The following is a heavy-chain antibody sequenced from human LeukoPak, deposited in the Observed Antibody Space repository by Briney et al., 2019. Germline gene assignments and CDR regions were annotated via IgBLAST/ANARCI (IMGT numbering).Heavy chain of an antibody. CDR2: ISYDGSNK. J-gene: IGHJ4*02. CDR1: GFTFSSYG. V-gene: IGHV3-30*18. D-gene: IGHD3-10*01. CDR3: AKSDYYGSGSPISGYYFDY. Sequence: PGGSLRLSCAASGFTFSSYGMHWVRQAPGKGLEWVAVISYDGSNKYYADSVKGRFTISRDNSKNTLYLQMNSLRAEDTAVYYCAKSDYYGSGSPISGYYFDYWGQGTLVTVSS.